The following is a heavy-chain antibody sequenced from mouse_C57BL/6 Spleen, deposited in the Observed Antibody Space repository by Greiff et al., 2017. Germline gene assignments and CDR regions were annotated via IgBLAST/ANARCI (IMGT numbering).Heavy chain of an antibody. CDR2: INPSSGYT. J-gene: IGHJ2*01. Sequence: VQLQQSGAELARPGASVKMSCKASGYTFTSYKMHWVKQRPGQGLEWIGYINPSSGYTTYNQQFKDKATLTADKSSSPAYMQPSSLTSDDSAFYYCAKGLGYYCDYWGQGTTLTVSS. D-gene: IGHD4-1*01. V-gene: IGHV1-4*01. CDR3: AKGLGYYCDY. CDR1: GYTFTSYK.